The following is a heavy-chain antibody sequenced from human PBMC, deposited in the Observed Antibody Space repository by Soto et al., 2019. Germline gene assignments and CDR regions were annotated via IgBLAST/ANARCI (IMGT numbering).Heavy chain of an antibody. Sequence: QVQLVESGGGVVQPGRSLRLSCAASGFTFSSYAMHWVRQAPGKGLEWVAVISYDGSNKYYADSVKGRFTISRDNSKNTLYLQMNSLRDEDTAVYYCARDVGIASFGVVDYWGQGTLVTVSS. CDR3: ARDVGIASFGVVDY. CDR2: ISYDGSNK. J-gene: IGHJ4*02. CDR1: GFTFSSYA. V-gene: IGHV3-30-3*01. D-gene: IGHD3-3*01.